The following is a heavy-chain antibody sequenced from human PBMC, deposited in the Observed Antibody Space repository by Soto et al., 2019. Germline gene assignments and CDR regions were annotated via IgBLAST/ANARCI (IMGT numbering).Heavy chain of an antibody. Sequence: GASVKVSCKASGYTFTSYGISWVRQAPGQGLEWMGWISAYNGNTNYAQKLQGRVTMTTDTSTSTAYMELRSLRSDDTAVYYCARAKRLKLGISTSFDYWGQGTRVTVSS. D-gene: IGHD2-2*01. CDR1: GYTFTSYG. CDR2: ISAYNGNT. CDR3: ARAKRLKLGISTSFDY. J-gene: IGHJ4*02. V-gene: IGHV1-18*01.